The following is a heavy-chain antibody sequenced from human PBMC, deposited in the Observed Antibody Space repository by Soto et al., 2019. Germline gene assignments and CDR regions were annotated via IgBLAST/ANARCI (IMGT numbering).Heavy chain of an antibody. D-gene: IGHD3-22*01. J-gene: IGHJ1*01. V-gene: IGHV3-30*18. CDR1: GFTFSSYG. Sequence: GGSLRLSCAASGFTFSSYGMHWVRQAPGKGLEWVAVISYDESNKYYADSVKGRFTISRDNSKNTLYLQMNSLRAEDTAVYYCTKGVVVITSYFQHWGQGNLVTVSS. CDR3: TKGVVVITSYFQH. CDR2: ISYDESNK.